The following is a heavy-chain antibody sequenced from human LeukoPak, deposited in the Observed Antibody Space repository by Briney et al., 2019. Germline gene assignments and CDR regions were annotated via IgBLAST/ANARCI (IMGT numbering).Heavy chain of an antibody. V-gene: IGHV3-30*03. J-gene: IGHJ4*02. CDR2: ISSDGSSK. CDR1: GFTFSSYG. CDR3: ARGENSKTYPVSGY. Sequence: PGKSLRLSCAASGFTFSSYGMHWVRQAPGKGLEWVAVISSDGSSKYYIDSVKGRFTISRDNSKNTLFLQMNSLRAGDTAVYYCARGENSKTYPVSGYWGQGTLVTVSS. D-gene: IGHD2/OR15-2a*01.